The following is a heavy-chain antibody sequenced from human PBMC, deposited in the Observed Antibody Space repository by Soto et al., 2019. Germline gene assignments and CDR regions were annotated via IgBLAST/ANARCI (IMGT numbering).Heavy chain of an antibody. CDR3: EHTIVVMFGFFS. D-gene: IGHD3-22*01. Sequence: SGPTLVNPTQTLTLTCTFSGFSLSTSGMGVGWPRQPPGKALEWLALLTWDDDQRYRPSLRSRLTITKDTSKNQVVLTMTDMDPLDKGKYYCEHTIVVMFGFFSWGQEPLVTVSS. CDR2: LTWDDDQ. V-gene: IGHV2-5*02. J-gene: IGHJ4*02. CDR1: GFSLSTSGMG.